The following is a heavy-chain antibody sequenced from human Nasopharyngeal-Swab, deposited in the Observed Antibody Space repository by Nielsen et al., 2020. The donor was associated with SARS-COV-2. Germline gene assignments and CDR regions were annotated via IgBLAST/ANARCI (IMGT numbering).Heavy chain of an antibody. D-gene: IGHD5-18*01. CDR2: IYYSGST. CDR3: ARRAVGGYHPNYYYGMDV. Sequence: WIRQPPGKGLEWIGSIYYSGSTYYNPSPKSRVTISVDTSKNQFSLKLSSVTAADTAVYYCARRAVGGYHPNYYYGMDVWGQGTTVTVSS. J-gene: IGHJ6*02. V-gene: IGHV4-39*07.